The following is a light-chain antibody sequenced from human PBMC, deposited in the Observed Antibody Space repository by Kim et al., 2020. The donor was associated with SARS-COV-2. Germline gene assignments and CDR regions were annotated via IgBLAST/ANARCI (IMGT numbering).Light chain of an antibody. CDR3: QQYKSYPLA. CDR2: KMS. J-gene: IGKJ4*01. Sequence: ESVGDRVTMTCRASESITSGLASYQQKPGRAPELLFYKMSNLGGGVPSRFSGSGSGTDFTLTISSLQPDDLATQYCQQYKSYPLAFRRGTKVDI. V-gene: IGKV1-5*03. CDR1: ESITSG.